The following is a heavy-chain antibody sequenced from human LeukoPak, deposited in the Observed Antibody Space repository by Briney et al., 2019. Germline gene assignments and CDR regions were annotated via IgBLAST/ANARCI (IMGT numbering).Heavy chain of an antibody. J-gene: IGHJ3*02. Sequence: KPSETLSLTCAVYGGSFSGYYWSWIRQPPGKGLEWIGEINHSGSTNYNPSLKSRVIISVDTSKNQFSLKLSSVTAADTAVYYCAREINAFDIWGRGTMVTVSS. CDR2: INHSGST. V-gene: IGHV4-34*01. CDR1: GGSFSGYY. CDR3: AREINAFDI.